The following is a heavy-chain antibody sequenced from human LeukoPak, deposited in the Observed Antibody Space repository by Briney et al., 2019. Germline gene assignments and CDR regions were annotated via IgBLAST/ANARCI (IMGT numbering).Heavy chain of an antibody. V-gene: IGHV4-34*01. Sequence: SQTLSLTCAVYGGSFSGYYWSWIRQPPGKGLEWIGEINHSGSTNYNPSLKSRVTISVDTSKNQFSLKLSSVTAADTAVYYCARDRRYRSAYYYGMDVWGQGTTVTVSS. D-gene: IGHD3-16*02. CDR3: ARDRRYRSAYYYGMDV. J-gene: IGHJ6*02. CDR1: GGSFSGYY. CDR2: INHSGST.